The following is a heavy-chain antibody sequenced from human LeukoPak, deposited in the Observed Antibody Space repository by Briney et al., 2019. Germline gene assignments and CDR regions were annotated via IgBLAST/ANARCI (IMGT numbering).Heavy chain of an antibody. Sequence: SVKVSCKASGGTFSSYAISWVRQAPGQGLEWMGGIIPIFGTANYAQKFQGRVTITADESTSTAYMELSSLRSEDTAVYYCARGYCSSTSCYTEYYFDYWGQGTLVTVFS. V-gene: IGHV1-69*13. CDR2: IIPIFGTA. CDR3: ARGYCSSTSCYTEYYFDY. CDR1: GGTFSSYA. J-gene: IGHJ4*02. D-gene: IGHD2-2*02.